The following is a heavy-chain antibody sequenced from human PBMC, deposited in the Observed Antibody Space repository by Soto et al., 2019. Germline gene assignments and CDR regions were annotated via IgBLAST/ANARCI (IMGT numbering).Heavy chain of an antibody. J-gene: IGHJ5*02. CDR1: GGSFSTNE. V-gene: IGHV1-69*13. D-gene: IGHD3-10*01. CDR2: IFPNVGTA. CDR3: ARGPLGYGTGSYDWFDP. Sequence: ASVKVSCKASGGSFSTNEIDWVRQAPGQGLEWMGRIFPNVGTADYAQKFQGRLTIIADESTTTVYMELSRLTSEDTAVYYCARGPLGYGTGSYDWFDPWGQGTLVTVSS.